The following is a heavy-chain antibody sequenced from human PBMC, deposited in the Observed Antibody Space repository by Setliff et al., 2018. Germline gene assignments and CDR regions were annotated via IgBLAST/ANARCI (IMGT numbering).Heavy chain of an antibody. CDR1: GYSINSGYY. D-gene: IGHD2-8*01. CDR2: MYYSVST. Sequence: SETLSLTCVVSGYSINSGYYWGWIRQTLQKGLEWIGSMYYSVSTYYNPSLKSRATISADTSKRQVSLNLNSVTAADTAVYYCMRQGAQMPSLSHLYGVDVWGQGTLVTVSS. V-gene: IGHV4-38-2*01. J-gene: IGHJ4*02. CDR3: MRQGAQMPSLSHLYGVDV.